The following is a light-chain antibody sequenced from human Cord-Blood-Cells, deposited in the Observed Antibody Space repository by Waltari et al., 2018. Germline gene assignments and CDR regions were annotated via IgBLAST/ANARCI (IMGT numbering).Light chain of an antibody. CDR1: SSDVGGYNY. CDR2: EVS. J-gene: IGLJ2*01. V-gene: IGLV2-8*01. Sequence: QSALTQPPSASGSPGQSVTISCTGTSSDVGGYNYVSWYQQHPGKAPKPMIYEVSKRPAGVPERFSGSKAGNTASLTVSGLQAEDGADYYCSSYAGSNKVVFGGGTKLTVL. CDR3: SSYAGSNKVV.